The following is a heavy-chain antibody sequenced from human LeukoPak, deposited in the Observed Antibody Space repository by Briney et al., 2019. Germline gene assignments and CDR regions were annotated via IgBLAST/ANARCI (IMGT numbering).Heavy chain of an antibody. J-gene: IGHJ6*03. V-gene: IGHV4-59*01. Sequence: PSETLSLTCTVSGGSISSYYWSWIRQPPGKGLEWIGYIYYSGSTNYNPSLKSRVTISVDTSKNQFSLKLSSVTAADTAVYYCARDRYGSGSYYYYYYYMDVWGKGTTVTISS. CDR1: GGSISSYY. CDR2: IYYSGST. CDR3: ARDRYGSGSYYYYYYYMDV. D-gene: IGHD3-10*01.